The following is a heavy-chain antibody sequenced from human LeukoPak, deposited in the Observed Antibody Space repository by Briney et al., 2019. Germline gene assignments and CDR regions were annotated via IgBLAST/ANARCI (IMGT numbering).Heavy chain of an antibody. CDR1: GGSFSGYY. V-gene: IGHV4-34*01. CDR3: ASSRLWFGELKGMDV. D-gene: IGHD3-10*01. CDR2: INHSGST. J-gene: IGHJ6*02. Sequence: PSETLSLTCAVYGGSFSGYYWSWIRQPPGKGLEWIGEINHSGSTNYNPSLKSRVTISVDTSKNQFSLKLSSVTAADTAVYYCASSRLWFGELKGMDVWGQGTTVTVSS.